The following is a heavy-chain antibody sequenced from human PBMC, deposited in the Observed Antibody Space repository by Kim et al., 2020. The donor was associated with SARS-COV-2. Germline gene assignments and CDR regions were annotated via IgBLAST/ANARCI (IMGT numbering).Heavy chain of an antibody. J-gene: IGHJ5*02. V-gene: IGHV4-59*01. CDR3: ARISTIIRGATKGWFDP. CDR2: IYYSGST. CDR1: GGSISNYY. Sequence: SETLSLTCTVSGGSISNYYWSWIRQPPGKGLEWIGYIYYSGSTNYNPSLKSRVTISVATSTNQFSLKLSSVTAAVTAVDYCARISTIIRGATKGWFDPWGQGTLVTVSS. D-gene: IGHD3-10*01.